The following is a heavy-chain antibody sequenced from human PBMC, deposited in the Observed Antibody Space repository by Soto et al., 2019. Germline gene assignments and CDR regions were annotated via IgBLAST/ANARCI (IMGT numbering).Heavy chain of an antibody. V-gene: IGHV1-69*13. CDR1: GGTFSSYA. CDR2: IIPIFGTA. D-gene: IGHD6-19*01. J-gene: IGHJ4*02. CDR3: ARGYSSGWYGTPYYFDY. Sequence: SVKVSCKASGGTFSSYAISWVRQAPGQGLEWTGGIIPIFGTANYAQKFQGRVTITADESTSTAYMELSSLRSEDTAVYYCARGYSSGWYGTPYYFDYWGQGTLVTVSS.